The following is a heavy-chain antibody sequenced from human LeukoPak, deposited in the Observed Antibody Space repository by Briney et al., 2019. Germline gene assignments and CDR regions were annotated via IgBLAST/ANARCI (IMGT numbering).Heavy chain of an antibody. CDR1: GYTFTSYG. J-gene: IGHJ5*02. V-gene: IGHV1-2*02. Sequence: ASVKVSCKASGYTFTSYGISWVRQAPGQGLEWMGWINPYSGGTNYAQKFQGRVTMTRDTSISTAYMELSRLRSDDTAVYYCARVSRGYYGSGSYYRRGLNWFDPWGQGTLVTVSS. CDR3: ARVSRGYYGSGSYYRRGLNWFDP. D-gene: IGHD3-10*01. CDR2: INPYSGGT.